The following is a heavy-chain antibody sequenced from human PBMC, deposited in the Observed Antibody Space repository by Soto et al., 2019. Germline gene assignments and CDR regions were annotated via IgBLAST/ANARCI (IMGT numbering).Heavy chain of an antibody. CDR3: ARHVCDQYGDYLYYYGMDV. CDR1: GGSISSSSYY. CDR2: IYYSGST. V-gene: IGHV4-39*01. Sequence: SETLSLTCTVSGGSISSSSYYWGWIRQPPGKGLEWIGSIYYSGSTYYNPSLKSRVTISVDTSKNQFSLKLSSVTAADTAVYYCARHVCDQYGDYLYYYGMDVWGQGTTVTVSS. J-gene: IGHJ6*02. D-gene: IGHD4-17*01.